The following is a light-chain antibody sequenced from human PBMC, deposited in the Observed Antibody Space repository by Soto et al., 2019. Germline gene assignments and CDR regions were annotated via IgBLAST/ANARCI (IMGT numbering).Light chain of an antibody. CDR2: GAS. CDR3: QQYNNWPRT. CDR1: QSVSSN. Sequence: ENGMTQSPATLSVYPGERATLSCRASQSVSSNLAWYQQKPGQAPRLLIHGASTRATGFPARFSGSGSGTEFTLTISSLQSEDFAVYYCQQYNNWPRTFGQGTKVDI. J-gene: IGKJ1*01. V-gene: IGKV3-15*01.